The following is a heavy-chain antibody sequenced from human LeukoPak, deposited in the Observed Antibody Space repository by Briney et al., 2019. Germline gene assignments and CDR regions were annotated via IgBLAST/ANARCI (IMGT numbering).Heavy chain of an antibody. Sequence: PGGSLRLSCAASGFTFSSYAMHWVRQAPGKGLEWVAVISYDGSNTYYADSVKGRFTISRDNSKNTLYLQMNSLRAEDTAVYYCARVSGYSGTWYVDYWGQGTLVTVSS. CDR2: ISYDGSNT. V-gene: IGHV3-30-3*01. CDR3: ARVSGYSGTWYVDY. J-gene: IGHJ4*02. CDR1: GFTFSSYA. D-gene: IGHD6-13*01.